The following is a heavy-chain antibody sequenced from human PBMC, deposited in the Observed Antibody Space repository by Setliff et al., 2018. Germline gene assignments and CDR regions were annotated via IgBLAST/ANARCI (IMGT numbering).Heavy chain of an antibody. CDR2: SNHGGST. Sequence: SETLSLTCSVYGESFSNNYWSWIRQTPGKGLEWIGESNHGGSTTYHPSLKSRLTMSVDTSKNQFSLKLSSVTAADAAVYYCARTMVQTKLRAFDIWGQGTMVTVSS. V-gene: IGHV4-34*01. CDR1: GESFSNNY. D-gene: IGHD3-10*01. J-gene: IGHJ3*02. CDR3: ARTMVQTKLRAFDI.